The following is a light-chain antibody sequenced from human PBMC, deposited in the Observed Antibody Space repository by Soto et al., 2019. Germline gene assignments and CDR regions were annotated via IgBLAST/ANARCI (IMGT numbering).Light chain of an antibody. CDR1: ESVFGY. CDR3: QQRSNWPPFT. V-gene: IGKV3-11*01. CDR2: DAS. J-gene: IGKJ3*01. Sequence: EVVLTQSPATLSLSPGERATLSCRASESVFGYLAWYQHKPGQAPRLLIYDASNRATGVPARFSGSGSGTDFTLTISSLEPEDFAAYYCQQRSNWPPFTFGPGTKVDIK.